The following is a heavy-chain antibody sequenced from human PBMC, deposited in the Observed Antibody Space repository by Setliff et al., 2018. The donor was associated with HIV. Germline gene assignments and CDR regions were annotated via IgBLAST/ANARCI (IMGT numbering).Heavy chain of an antibody. CDR3: VRDYFGSLDY. V-gene: IGHV4-31*03. D-gene: IGHD3-9*01. J-gene: IGHJ6*04. CDR1: GGSISSGGYY. Sequence: SETLSLTCTVSGGSISSGGYYWSWIRQHPGKGLEWIGYIYYSGSTYYNPSLKSRVTISVDTSKNQFSLKLYSVTAADTAMYYCVRDYFGSLDYWGKGTTVTVSS. CDR2: IYYSGST.